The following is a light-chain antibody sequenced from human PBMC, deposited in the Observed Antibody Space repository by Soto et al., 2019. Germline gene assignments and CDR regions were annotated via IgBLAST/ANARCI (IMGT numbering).Light chain of an antibody. CDR2: DSS. J-gene: IGKJ5*01. CDR1: QDINNY. V-gene: IGKV1-33*01. CDR3: QQFDNLPFT. Sequence: DIQMTQSPSSLSASVGDRVTIICQASQDINNYLNWYQQKPGKAPKLLIYDSSNLEIGVPSRFSGSGYGTRFSFTISSLQPEDIATYYCQQFDNLPFTSGQGTRLEIK.